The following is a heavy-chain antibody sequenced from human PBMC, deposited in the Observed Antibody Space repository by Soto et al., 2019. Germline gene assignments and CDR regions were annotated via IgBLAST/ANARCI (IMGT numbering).Heavy chain of an antibody. CDR1: GFTFSSYT. CDR2: ITSTSTYI. Sequence: EVQLVESGGGLVKPGGSLRLSCAASGFTFSSYTMHWVRQAPGKGLEWVASITSTSTYIYYTDSLKGRFTISRDNAKNSLYLQMNSLGPGDPAVYYCARDGARDRGDKGFDYWGQGTVVTVSS. V-gene: IGHV3-21*01. D-gene: IGHD2-21*02. J-gene: IGHJ4*02. CDR3: ARDGARDRGDKGFDY.